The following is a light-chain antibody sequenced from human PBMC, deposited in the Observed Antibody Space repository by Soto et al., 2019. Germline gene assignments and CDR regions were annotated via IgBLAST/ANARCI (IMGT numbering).Light chain of an antibody. Sequence: DIQMTQSPSTLSASLGDRVTITCRASQTISTWLAWYQQKPGTPPKLLIYKASSLESGVSPRFSGSGSGTEFTLTISSLQADDFAIYYCQQYHSYSWTFGQGTKLEIK. J-gene: IGKJ1*01. CDR2: KAS. V-gene: IGKV1-5*03. CDR3: QQYHSYSWT. CDR1: QTISTW.